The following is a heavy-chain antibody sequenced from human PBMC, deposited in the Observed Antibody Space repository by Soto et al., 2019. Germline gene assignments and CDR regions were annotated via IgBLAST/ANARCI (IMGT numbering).Heavy chain of an antibody. CDR3: AKGPPRSGTFDY. J-gene: IGHJ4*02. Sequence: GGSLRLSCAASGFTFSSYAMSWVRQTPGKGLEWVSAISGSGGSTYYADSVKGQFTISRDNSKNTLYLQMNSLRAEDTAVYYCAKGPPRSGTFDYWGQGTLVTVSS. V-gene: IGHV3-23*01. CDR1: GFTFSSYA. CDR2: ISGSGGST.